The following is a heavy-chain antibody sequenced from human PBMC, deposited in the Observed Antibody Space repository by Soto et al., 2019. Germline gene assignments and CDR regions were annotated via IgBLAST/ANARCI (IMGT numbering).Heavy chain of an antibody. CDR3: ARDRRGYFDY. CDR1: GFTFSSYD. Sequence: GGSLRLSCAASGFTFSSYDMHWVRQATGKCLELFSAICSAGDTYYPGSVKGRFTISRENAKISLYLQMNSLRAGDTAVYYCARDRRGYFDYWGQGTLVTVSS. CDR2: ICSAGDT. J-gene: IGHJ4*02. D-gene: IGHD5-12*01. V-gene: IGHV3-13*04.